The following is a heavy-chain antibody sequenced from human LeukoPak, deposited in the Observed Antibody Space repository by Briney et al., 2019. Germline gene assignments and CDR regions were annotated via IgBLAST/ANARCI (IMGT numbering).Heavy chain of an antibody. CDR2: IYYSGST. CDR1: GGSISSYY. J-gene: IGHJ4*02. Sequence: SEALSLTCTCSGGSISSYYWSWIRPPPRKGLEGIGYIYYSGSTNYNPSLKSRVTISVDTSKNQFSLKLSSVTAADTAVYYCARVDPDSSATLEVFDYWGQGTLVTVSS. V-gene: IGHV4-59*01. CDR3: ARVDPDSSATLEVFDY. D-gene: IGHD6-25*01.